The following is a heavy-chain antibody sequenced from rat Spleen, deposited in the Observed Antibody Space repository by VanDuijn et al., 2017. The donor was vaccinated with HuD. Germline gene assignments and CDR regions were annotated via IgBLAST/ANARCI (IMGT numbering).Heavy chain of an antibody. D-gene: IGHD1-12*02. J-gene: IGHJ1*01. V-gene: IGHV5-7*01. CDR2: ISYDGSSS. CDR1: GFTFSDYN. CDR3: ARHVRKGGDGSYYYYYWYFDV. Sequence: EVQLVESGGGLVQPGRSLKLSCAASGFTFSDYNMAWVRQAPKKGLEWVATISYDGSSSYYRDSVKGRFTISRDNAKSTLYLQMDSLRSEDTAPYYCARHVRKGGDGSYYYYYWYFDVWGPGTMVTVSS.